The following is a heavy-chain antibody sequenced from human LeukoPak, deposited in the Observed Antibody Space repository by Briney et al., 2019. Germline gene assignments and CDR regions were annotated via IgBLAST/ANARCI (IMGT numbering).Heavy chain of an antibody. V-gene: IGHV1-69*05. Sequence: SVTVSCKASGGTFSSYAISWVRQAPGQGLEWMGGIIPIFGTANYAQKFQGRVTITTDESTSTAYMELSSLRSEDTAVYYCARDKGRIVVVPAAIHEGNWFDPWGQGTLVTVSS. D-gene: IGHD2-2*01. CDR2: IIPIFGTA. J-gene: IGHJ5*02. CDR3: ARDKGRIVVVPAAIHEGNWFDP. CDR1: GGTFSSYA.